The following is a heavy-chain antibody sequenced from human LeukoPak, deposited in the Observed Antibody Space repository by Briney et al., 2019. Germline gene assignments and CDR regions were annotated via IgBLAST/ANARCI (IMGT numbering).Heavy chain of an antibody. Sequence: ASVKVSCMASGYTFTSYGISWARQAPGQGLEWMGWISAYNGNTNYAQKLQGRVTMTTDTSTSTAYMELRSLRSDDTAVYYCARDHQDSSGYSPFDYWGQGTLVTVSS. D-gene: IGHD3-22*01. CDR1: GYTFTSYG. V-gene: IGHV1-18*01. CDR3: ARDHQDSSGYSPFDY. CDR2: ISAYNGNT. J-gene: IGHJ4*02.